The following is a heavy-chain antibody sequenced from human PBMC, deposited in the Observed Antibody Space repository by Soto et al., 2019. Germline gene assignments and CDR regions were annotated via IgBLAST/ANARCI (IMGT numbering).Heavy chain of an antibody. CDR1: GYTLTELS. CDR2: FDPEDGET. D-gene: IGHD3-22*01. J-gene: IGHJ5*02. V-gene: IGHV1-24*01. CDR3: TSTEYYDRSGYYHLNWFDP. Sequence: AASVKVSCKVSGYTLTELSMHWVRQAPGKGLEWMGGFDPEDGETIYAQRFQGRVTMTEDTSTDTAYMELSSLRSEDTAVYYCTSTEYYDRSGYYHLNWFDPRGQGTLVTVSS.